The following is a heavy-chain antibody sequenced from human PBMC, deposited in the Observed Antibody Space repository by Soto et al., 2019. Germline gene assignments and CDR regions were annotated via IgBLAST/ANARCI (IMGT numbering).Heavy chain of an antibody. J-gene: IGHJ4*02. CDR2: IYPSGST. D-gene: IGHD3-10*01. Sequence: QLQLQESGSGLVKPSQTLSLTCAVSGGSISSGGYSWSWIRQPPGTGLEWIGYIYPSGSTYYHPSLKSRVTIAVDRYKNQFSLKLSSVTAADTAVYYCARENNVLPGGYFDYWGQGTLVTVSS. CDR1: GGSISSGGYS. V-gene: IGHV4-30-2*01. CDR3: ARENNVLPGGYFDY.